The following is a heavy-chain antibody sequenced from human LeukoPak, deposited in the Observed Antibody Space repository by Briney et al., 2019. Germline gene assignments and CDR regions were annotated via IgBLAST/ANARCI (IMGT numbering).Heavy chain of an antibody. D-gene: IGHD6-19*01. J-gene: IGHJ4*02. V-gene: IGHV4-39*07. CDR1: GGSISSSSYY. CDR3: ASLPRPGIAVAGTDY. Sequence: PSETLSLTCTVSGGSISSSSYYWGWIRQPPGKGLEWIGSIYYSGSTYYNPSLKSRVTISVDTSKNQFSLKLSSVTAADTAVYYCASLPRPGIAVAGTDYWGQGTLVTVSS. CDR2: IYYSGST.